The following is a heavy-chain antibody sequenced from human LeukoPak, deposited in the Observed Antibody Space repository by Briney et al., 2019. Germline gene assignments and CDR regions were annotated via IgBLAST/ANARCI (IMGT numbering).Heavy chain of an antibody. CDR1: GASVTSSY. Sequence: SETLSLTCSVSGASVTSSYWTWVRLPPGRGLECIGYIYYTGYTNYNPSLKSRVTISLDIYTNQLSLEVISVTAADTAIYYCARAPIGSIDYWGPGALVTVSS. D-gene: IGHD1-1*01. CDR2: IYYTGYT. V-gene: IGHV4-59*02. J-gene: IGHJ4*02. CDR3: ARAPIGSIDY.